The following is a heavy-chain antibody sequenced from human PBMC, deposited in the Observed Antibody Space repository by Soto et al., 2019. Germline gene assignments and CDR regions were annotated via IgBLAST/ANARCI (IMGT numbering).Heavy chain of an antibody. V-gene: IGHV1-69*02. CDR1: VCTFSICT. CDR3: ATRYCTNGVCSVWSLDG. D-gene: IGHD2-8*01. J-gene: IGHJ6*04. Sequence: SVTVSCTSSVCTFSICTISWVRQAPGQGLEWMGRIIPILGIANYAQKFQGRVTITADKSTSTAYMELSSLRSEDTAVYYCATRYCTNGVCSVWSLDGWGKGTTVTVSS. CDR2: IIPILGIA.